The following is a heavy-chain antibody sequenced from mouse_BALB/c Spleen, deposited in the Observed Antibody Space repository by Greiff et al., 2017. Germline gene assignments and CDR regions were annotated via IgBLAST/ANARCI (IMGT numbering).Heavy chain of an antibody. D-gene: IGHD1-1*01. V-gene: IGHV1S135*01. CDR2: ISCYNGAT. CDR3: ARSDYYGSSIYAMDY. CDR1: GYAFTSYN. J-gene: IGHJ4*01. Sequence: EVKLQESGPELVKPGASVKVSCKASGYAFTSYNMYWVKQSHGKSLEWIGYISCYNGATSYNQKFKGKATFTVDTSSSTAYMQFNSLTSEDSAVYYCARSDYYGSSIYAMDYWGQGTSVTVSS.